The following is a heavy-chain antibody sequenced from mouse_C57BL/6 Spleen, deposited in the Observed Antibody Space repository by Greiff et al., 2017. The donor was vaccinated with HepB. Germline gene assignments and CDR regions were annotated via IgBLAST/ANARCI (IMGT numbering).Heavy chain of an antibody. CDR3: ARPFGYGSSYPYYFDY. D-gene: IGHD1-1*01. J-gene: IGHJ2*01. V-gene: IGHV5-12*01. Sequence: EVQLVESGGGLVQPGGSLKLSCAASGFTFSDYYMYWVRQTPEKRLEWVAYISNGGGSTYYPDTVKGRFTISRDNAKNTLYLQMSRLKSEDTAMYYCARPFGYGSSYPYYFDYWGQGTTLTVSS. CDR2: ISNGGGST. CDR1: GFTFSDYY.